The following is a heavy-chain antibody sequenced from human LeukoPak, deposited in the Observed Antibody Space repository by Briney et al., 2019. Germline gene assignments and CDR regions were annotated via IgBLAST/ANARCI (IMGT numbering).Heavy chain of an antibody. V-gene: IGHV4-30-4*01. Sequence: PSETLSLTCTVSGGSISSGDYYWSWIRQPPGKGLEWIGYIYYSGSTYYNPSLKSRVTISVDTSKNQFSLKLSSVTAADTAVYYCARVGSGAELWSGESRSPYGMDVWGQGTTVTVSS. D-gene: IGHD3-10*01. CDR1: GGSISSGDYY. J-gene: IGHJ6*02. CDR3: ARVGSGAELWSGESRSPYGMDV. CDR2: IYYSGST.